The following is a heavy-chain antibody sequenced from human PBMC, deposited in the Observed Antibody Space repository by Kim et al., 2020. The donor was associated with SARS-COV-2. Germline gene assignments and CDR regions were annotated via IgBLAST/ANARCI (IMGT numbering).Heavy chain of an antibody. J-gene: IGHJ3*02. Sequence: GGSPRLSCAASGFTFSSYAMSWVRQAPGKGLEWVSAISGSGGSTYYADSVKGRFTISRDNSKNTLYLQMNSLRAEDTAVYYCANGWAPTYYYDSSGYPYAFDIWGQGTMVTVSS. CDR3: ANGWAPTYYYDSSGYPYAFDI. CDR2: ISGSGGST. D-gene: IGHD3-22*01. V-gene: IGHV3-23*01. CDR1: GFTFSSYA.